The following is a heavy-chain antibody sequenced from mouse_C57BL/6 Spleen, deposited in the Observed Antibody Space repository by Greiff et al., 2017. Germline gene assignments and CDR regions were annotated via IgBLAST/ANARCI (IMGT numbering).Heavy chain of an antibody. J-gene: IGHJ1*03. CDR2: IYPRDGST. CDR1: GYTFTSYD. Sequence: VQLQQSGPELVKPGASVKLSCKASGYTFTSYDINWVKQRPGQGLEWIGWIYPRDGSTKYNEKFKGKATLTVDTSSSTAYMELHSLTSEDSAVYFWARGFITTVVADWYFDVWGTGTTVTVSS. V-gene: IGHV1-85*01. D-gene: IGHD1-1*01. CDR3: ARGFITTVVADWYFDV.